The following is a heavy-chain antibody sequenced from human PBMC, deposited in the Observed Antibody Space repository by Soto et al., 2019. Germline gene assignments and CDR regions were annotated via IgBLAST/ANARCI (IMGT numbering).Heavy chain of an antibody. J-gene: IGHJ4*02. V-gene: IGHV3-23*01. CDR1: GFTFSNYA. D-gene: IGHD6-13*01. CDR3: AKDQGSSWYEIDY. Sequence: EVQLLESGGGLVPPGGSLRLSCAASGFTFSNYAVTWVRQAPGKGLEWVSTISGSGGSTYYADSVKGRFTISRDNSKNTLYPQMNSLRAEDTAVYYCAKDQGSSWYEIDYWGQGTLVTVSS. CDR2: ISGSGGST.